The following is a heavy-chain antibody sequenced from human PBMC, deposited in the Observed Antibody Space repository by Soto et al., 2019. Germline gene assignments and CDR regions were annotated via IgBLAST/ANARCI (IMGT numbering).Heavy chain of an antibody. J-gene: IGHJ4*02. CDR2: IRTKTNSYAT. CDR3: TRHVDTATGEDFDY. V-gene: IGHV3-73*02. D-gene: IGHD5-18*01. CDR1: GFTFSGSA. Sequence: EVQLVESGGGLVQPGGSLKLSCAASGFTFSGSAMHWVRQASGKGLEWVGRIRTKTNSYATAYGASVKGRFTISRDDSENTAYLQMNSLTTEDTAVYYWTRHVDTATGEDFDYWGQGTLVSVSS.